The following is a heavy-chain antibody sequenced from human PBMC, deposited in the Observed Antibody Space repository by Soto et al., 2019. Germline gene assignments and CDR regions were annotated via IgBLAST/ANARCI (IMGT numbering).Heavy chain of an antibody. V-gene: IGHV3-23*01. Sequence: EVQLLESGGGLVQPGGSLRLSCGGSGFTFNSYAMTWVRQAPGKGLEWVSVISGSGGTTYYGNSVKGRFTISRDQSKDTLYLQMNSLRAEDTAIYYCAKDRHYGSGTYSDSNLNYWGQGTLVTVSS. CDR1: GFTFNSYA. CDR3: AKDRHYGSGTYSDSNLNY. J-gene: IGHJ4*02. CDR2: ISGSGGTT. D-gene: IGHD3-10*01.